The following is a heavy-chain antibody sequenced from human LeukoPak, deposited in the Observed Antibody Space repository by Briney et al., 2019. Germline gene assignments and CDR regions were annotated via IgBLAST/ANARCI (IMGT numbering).Heavy chain of an antibody. Sequence: PGGSLRLSCAASGFTFSSYAMSWVRQAPGKGLEWVSAISGSGGSTYYAASVKGRFTISRDNSKNTLYLQMNSLRAEDTAVYYCAKDGPLGMVRGVGAFDIWGQGTMVTVSS. CDR2: ISGSGGST. CDR1: GFTFSSYA. J-gene: IGHJ3*02. V-gene: IGHV3-23*01. D-gene: IGHD3-10*01. CDR3: AKDGPLGMVRGVGAFDI.